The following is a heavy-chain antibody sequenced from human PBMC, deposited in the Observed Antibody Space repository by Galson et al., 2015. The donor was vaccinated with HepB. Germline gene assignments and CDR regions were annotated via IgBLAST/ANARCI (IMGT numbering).Heavy chain of an antibody. CDR3: ASDTSYYYGMDV. D-gene: IGHD5-18*01. CDR1: GFTFSSYS. Sequence: SLRLSCAASGFTFSSYSMNWVRQAPGKGLEWVSSISSSSSYIYYADSVKGRFTISRDNAKNSLYLQMNSLRAEDTAVYYCASDTSYYYGMDVWGQGTTVTVSS. J-gene: IGHJ6*02. CDR2: ISSSSSYI. V-gene: IGHV3-21*01.